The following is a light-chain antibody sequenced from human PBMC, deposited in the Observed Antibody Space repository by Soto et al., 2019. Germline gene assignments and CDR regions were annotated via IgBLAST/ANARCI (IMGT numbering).Light chain of an antibody. J-gene: IGKJ5*01. CDR3: QQFNSYPLT. Sequence: AIQLTQSPSSLSASVGDRVTITCRASQGIASNLAWYQQKPGRAPKLLIYDDASLESGVPSRFRGSGFGTDFTLTINSLQPEDFATYYCQQFNSYPLTFGQGTRLEIK. V-gene: IGKV1-13*02. CDR2: DDA. CDR1: QGIASN.